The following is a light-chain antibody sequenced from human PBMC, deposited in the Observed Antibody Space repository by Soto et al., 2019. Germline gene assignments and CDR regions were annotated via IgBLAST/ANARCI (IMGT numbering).Light chain of an antibody. CDR3: QQTYISPWT. CDR1: QSIGTY. J-gene: IGKJ1*01. CDR2: AAS. V-gene: IGKV1-39*01. Sequence: DIQMTQSPSSLSASVGDRVTITCRASQSIGTYLNWYQKKPGKAPDLLIYAASSLQSGVPSRFSGSGSGADFTLTISSLQPEDFATYFCQQTYISPWTVGQGTKVDTK.